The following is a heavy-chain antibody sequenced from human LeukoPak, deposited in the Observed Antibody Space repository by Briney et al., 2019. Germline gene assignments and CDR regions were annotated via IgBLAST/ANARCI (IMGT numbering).Heavy chain of an antibody. Sequence: PGRSLRLSCAASGFTFSSYGMRWVRQAPGKGLEWVAVISYDGSNKYYADSVKGRFTISRDNSKNTLYLQMNSLRAEDTALYYCARGGAHGMDVWGQGTTVTVSS. CDR3: ARGGAHGMDV. D-gene: IGHD1-26*01. CDR2: ISYDGSNK. V-gene: IGHV3-30*03. J-gene: IGHJ6*02. CDR1: GFTFSSYG.